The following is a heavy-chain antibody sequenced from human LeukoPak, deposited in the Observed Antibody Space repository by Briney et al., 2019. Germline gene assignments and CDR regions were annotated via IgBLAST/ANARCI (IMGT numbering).Heavy chain of an antibody. CDR3: ARDNVEMATIGYFDL. J-gene: IGHJ2*01. CDR1: GYTFTGYY. D-gene: IGHD5-24*01. Sequence: ASVKVSCKASGYTFTGYYMHWVRQAPGQGLEWMGWINPNSGGTNYAQKFQGRVTMTRDTSISTAYMELSRLRSDDTAVYYCARDNVEMATIGYFDLWGRVTLVTVSS. CDR2: INPNSGGT. V-gene: IGHV1-2*02.